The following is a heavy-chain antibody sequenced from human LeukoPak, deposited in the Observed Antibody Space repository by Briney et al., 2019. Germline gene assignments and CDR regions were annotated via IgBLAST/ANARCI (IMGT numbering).Heavy chain of an antibody. CDR2: IYAGDSDA. J-gene: IGHJ4*02. CDR3: ARLPWGSWVDY. V-gene: IGHV5-51*01. D-gene: IGHD6-13*01. Sequence: GASLKISCKGSGSRFTSYWVGWVRQMPGKGLEWMGIIYAGDSDARYSPAFQGQVTISADKSISTAYLQWSSLKAADTAMYYCARLPWGSWVDYWGQGTLVTVSS. CDR1: GSRFTSYW.